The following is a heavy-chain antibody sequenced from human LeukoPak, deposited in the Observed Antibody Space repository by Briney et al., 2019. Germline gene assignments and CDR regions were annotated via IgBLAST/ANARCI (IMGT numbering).Heavy chain of an antibody. CDR2: IYYSGST. Sequence: SETLSLTCTVSGYSISSYYWSWIRQPPGKGLEWIGYIYYSGSTNYNPSLKSRVTISVDTSKNQFSLKLSSVTAADTAVYYCARLPGYYYYYMDVWGKGTTVTVSS. CDR3: ARLPGYYYYYMDV. CDR1: GYSISSYY. V-gene: IGHV4-59*01. J-gene: IGHJ6*03.